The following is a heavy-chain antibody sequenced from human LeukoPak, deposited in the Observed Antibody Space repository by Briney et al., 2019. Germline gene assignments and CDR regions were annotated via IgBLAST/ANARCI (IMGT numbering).Heavy chain of an antibody. CDR2: INPNSGGT. J-gene: IGHJ3*02. CDR3: ASGGATLLRGDDAFDI. CDR1: GYTFTGYY. Sequence: GASVKVSCKASGYTFTGYYMHWVRQAPGQGLEWMGWINPNSGGTNYAQKFQGRVTMTRDTSISTAYMELSRLRSDDTAVYYCASGGATLLRGDDAFDIWGQGTMVTVSP. D-gene: IGHD1-26*01. V-gene: IGHV1-2*02.